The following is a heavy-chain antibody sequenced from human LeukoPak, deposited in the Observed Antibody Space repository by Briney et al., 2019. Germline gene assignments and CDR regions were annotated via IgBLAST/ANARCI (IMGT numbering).Heavy chain of an antibody. J-gene: IGHJ5*02. CDR1: GYTFTSYG. V-gene: IGHV1-18*01. Sequence: GASVKVSCKASGYTFTSYGISWVRQAPGQGLEWMGWISAYNGNTNYAQKLQGRVTMTTDTSTSTAYMELRSLRSEDTAVYYCARDGAGYCTNGVCSSGEGSPHAWGQGTLVTVSS. D-gene: IGHD2-8*01. CDR2: ISAYNGNT. CDR3: ARDGAGYCTNGVCSSGEGSPHA.